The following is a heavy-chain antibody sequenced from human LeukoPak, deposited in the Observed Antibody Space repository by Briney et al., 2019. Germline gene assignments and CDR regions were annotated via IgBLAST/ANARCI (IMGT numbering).Heavy chain of an antibody. D-gene: IGHD1-26*01. Sequence: GESLKISCKGSGYIFTTSWIGWVRQMPGKGLEWMGIISPLTYETRYSPSFQGQVTISADKSITTAFLQWSSLRASDTAMYYCARLRDGSYGETFDFWGPGTMVTVSS. V-gene: IGHV5-51*01. J-gene: IGHJ3*01. CDR3: ARLRDGSYGETFDF. CDR1: GYIFTTSW. CDR2: ISPLTYET.